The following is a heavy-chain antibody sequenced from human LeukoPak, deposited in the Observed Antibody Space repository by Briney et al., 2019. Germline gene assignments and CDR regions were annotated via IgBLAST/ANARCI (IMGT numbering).Heavy chain of an antibody. Sequence: SETLSLTCTVSGGSINTFYWSWIRQPPGKGLEWIGYISYSGNTNYNPSLKSRVTISLDTSKAQFSLKLRSVTAADTAVYYCARRVVAAQIDAFDIWGQGTMVTVSS. CDR1: GGSINTFY. V-gene: IGHV4-59*08. J-gene: IGHJ3*02. CDR3: ARRVVAAQIDAFDI. D-gene: IGHD2-15*01. CDR2: ISYSGNT.